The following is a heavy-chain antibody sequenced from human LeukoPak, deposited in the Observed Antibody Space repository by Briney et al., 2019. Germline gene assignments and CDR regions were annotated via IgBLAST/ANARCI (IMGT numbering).Heavy chain of an antibody. V-gene: IGHV3-23*01. CDR1: GFTFTNYA. J-gene: IGHJ6*02. Sequence: GGSLRLSCAASGFTFTNYAMSWVRQAPGKGLEWVSGMSGRGVSTYYADSVKGRFTISRDNSKNTLYLQMNSLRAEDTAVYYCAGLPPRGYYYGMDVWGQGTTVTVSS. CDR2: MSGRGVST. D-gene: IGHD2-15*01. CDR3: AGLPPRGYYYGMDV.